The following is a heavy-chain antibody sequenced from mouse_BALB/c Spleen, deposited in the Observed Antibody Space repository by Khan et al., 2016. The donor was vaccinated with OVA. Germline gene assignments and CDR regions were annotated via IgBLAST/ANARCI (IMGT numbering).Heavy chain of an antibody. V-gene: IGHV13-2*02. CDR1: GFTFSYYR. Sequence: VQLLETGGGLVRPGNSLKLSCVTSGFTFSYYRMHWLRQFPGKRLEWIAVITVKSDNSGANYAESVKGRFTISRDDSKSSVYLQMNRLREEDTATYYCSRGGYYYGTPLDYWGQGTTLTVSS. CDR3: SRGGYYYGTPLDY. CDR2: ITVKSDNSGA. D-gene: IGHD1-1*01. J-gene: IGHJ2*01.